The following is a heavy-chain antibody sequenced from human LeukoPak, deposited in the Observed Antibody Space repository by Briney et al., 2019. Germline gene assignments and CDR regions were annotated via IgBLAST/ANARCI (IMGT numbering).Heavy chain of an antibody. CDR3: ARHTVIAAAGTFDY. CDR1: GGSISSYY. CDR2: IYYSGST. V-gene: IGHV4-59*08. Sequence: SETLSLTCTGSGGSISSYYWSWIRQPPGKGLEWIGYIYYSGSTNYNPSLKSRVTISVDTSKNQFSLKLSSVTAADTAVYYCARHTVIAAAGTFDYWGQGTLVTVSS. D-gene: IGHD6-13*01. J-gene: IGHJ4*02.